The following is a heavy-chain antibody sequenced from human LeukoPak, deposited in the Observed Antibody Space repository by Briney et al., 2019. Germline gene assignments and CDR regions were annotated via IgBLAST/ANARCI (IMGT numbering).Heavy chain of an antibody. CDR1: GYTFTGYY. Sequence: ASVKVSCTASGYTFTGYYMHWVRHAPGQGLEWMGWINPNSGGTNYAQKFQGRVTMTRDTSISTAYMELSRLRSEDTAVYYCARVKNYYDSSGYLYYFDYWGQGTLVTVSS. CDR3: ARVKNYYDSSGYLYYFDY. V-gene: IGHV1-2*02. CDR2: INPNSGGT. J-gene: IGHJ4*02. D-gene: IGHD3-22*01.